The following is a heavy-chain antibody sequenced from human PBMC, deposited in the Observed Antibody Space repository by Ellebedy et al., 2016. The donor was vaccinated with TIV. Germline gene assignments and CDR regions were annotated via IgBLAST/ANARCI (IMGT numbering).Heavy chain of an antibody. CDR3: ARYGVGSGLDY. J-gene: IGHJ4*02. D-gene: IGHD6-19*01. V-gene: IGHV3-30-3*01. Sequence: GESLKISCAASGFTFYRNAMHWVRRAPGKGLEWLAVISSDGNNKFYADSVKGRFTVSRDNSKTTLFVEMTSLRVEDTGVYYYARYGVGSGLDYWGQGTLVTVSS. CDR2: ISSDGNNK. CDR1: GFTFYRNA.